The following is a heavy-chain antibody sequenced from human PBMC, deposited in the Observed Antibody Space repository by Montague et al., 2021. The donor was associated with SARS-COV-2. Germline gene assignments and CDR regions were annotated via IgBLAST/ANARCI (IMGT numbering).Heavy chain of an antibody. D-gene: IGHD1-7*01. Sequence: SETLSLTCAVSGGSISSSNWWSWVRQPPGKGLDWIGEIYHSGSTNYNPSLKSRVTISVDKSKNQFSLKLSAVTAADTAVYYCARSRGNSRWPFYYYYGMDVWGQGTTVTVSS. CDR1: GGSISSSNW. CDR3: ARSRGNSRWPFYYYYGMDV. CDR2: IYHSGST. V-gene: IGHV4-4*02. J-gene: IGHJ6*02.